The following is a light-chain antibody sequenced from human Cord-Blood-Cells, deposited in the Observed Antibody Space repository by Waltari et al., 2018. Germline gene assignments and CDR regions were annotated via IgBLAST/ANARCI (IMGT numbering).Light chain of an antibody. V-gene: IGKV1-5*01. CDR3: QQYNSYST. Sequence: DIQMTQSPSTLSASVGDRVTITCRASQSISSWLAWYQQKPGKAPKLLIYDASSLESGVPSRFGGSGSWTEFTLTISSLQPDDFATYYCQQYNSYSTFGQGTKVEIK. J-gene: IGKJ1*01. CDR2: DAS. CDR1: QSISSW.